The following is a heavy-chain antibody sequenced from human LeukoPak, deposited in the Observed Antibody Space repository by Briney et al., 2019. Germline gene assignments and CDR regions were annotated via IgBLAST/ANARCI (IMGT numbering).Heavy chain of an antibody. CDR2: ISYDGSNK. J-gene: IGHJ4*02. Sequence: GGSLRLPCAASGFTFSSYAMHWVRQAPGKGLEWVAVISYDGSNKYYADSVKGRFTISRDNSKNTLYLQMNSLRAEDTAVYYCARMAFTSDSTPALCDYWGQGTLITVSS. CDR1: GFTFSSYA. CDR3: ARMAFTSDSTPALCDY. D-gene: IGHD3-16*01. V-gene: IGHV3-30-3*01.